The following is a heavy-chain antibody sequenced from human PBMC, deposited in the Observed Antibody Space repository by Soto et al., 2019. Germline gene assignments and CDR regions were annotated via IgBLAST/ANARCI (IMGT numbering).Heavy chain of an antibody. CDR2: ISSSGSTI. V-gene: IGHV3-11*01. Sequence: QVQLVESGGGLVKPGGSLRLSCAASGFTFSDYYMSWIRQAPGKGLEWVSYISSSGSTIYYADSVKGRFIISRDNAKNSLYLQMNSLRAEDTAVYYCARVYYFHDYGDPQNDAFDIWGQGTMVTVSS. J-gene: IGHJ3*02. CDR1: GFTFSDYY. CDR3: ARVYYFHDYGDPQNDAFDI. D-gene: IGHD4-17*01.